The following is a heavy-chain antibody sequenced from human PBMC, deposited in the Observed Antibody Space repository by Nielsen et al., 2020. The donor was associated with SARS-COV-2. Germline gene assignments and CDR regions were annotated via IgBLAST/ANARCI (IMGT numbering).Heavy chain of an antibody. J-gene: IGHJ4*02. D-gene: IGHD3-9*01. Sequence: ASVKVSCKTSGYTFTNYGISWVRQAPGQGFEWMGWISGYNGDTNYAQKFQGRVTMTRDTSTSTVYMELSSLRSEDTAVYYCARDVNLTGYYSYWGQGTLVTVSS. CDR1: GYTFTNYG. CDR2: ISGYNGDT. CDR3: ARDVNLTGYYSY. V-gene: IGHV1-18*04.